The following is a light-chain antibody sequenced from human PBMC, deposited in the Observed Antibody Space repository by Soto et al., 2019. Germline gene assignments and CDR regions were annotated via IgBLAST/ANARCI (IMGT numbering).Light chain of an antibody. V-gene: IGLV1-44*01. CDR1: SSNIGSNT. Sequence: QSALTQPPSASGTPGQRVTISCSGSSSNIGSNTVNWYQQLPGTAPKLLIYSNNQRPSGVPDRFSGSKSGTSASLAISGLQSKDEADYYCAAWDDSLNGHVVFGGGTKVTVL. CDR3: AAWDDSLNGHVV. CDR2: SNN. J-gene: IGLJ2*01.